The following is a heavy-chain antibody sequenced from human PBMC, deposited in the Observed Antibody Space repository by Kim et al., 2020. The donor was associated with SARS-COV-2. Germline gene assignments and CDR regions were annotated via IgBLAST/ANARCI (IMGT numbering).Heavy chain of an antibody. D-gene: IGHD3-10*01. Sequence: GGSLRLSCGASGFTFSKYAMSWVRQAPGKGLEWVSSITDSGGSTYYADSVKGRFTISRDNSKSTLYLQMNSLRAEDTAVYYCAKATKTSMIRGVIFYLDFWCQGSLLTVSS. CDR3: AKATKTSMIRGVIFYLDF. V-gene: IGHV3-23*01. CDR1: GFTFSKYA. J-gene: IGHJ4*02. CDR2: ITDSGGST.